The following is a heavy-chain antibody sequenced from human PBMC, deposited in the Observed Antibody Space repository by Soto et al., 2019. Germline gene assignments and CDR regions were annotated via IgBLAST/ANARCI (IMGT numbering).Heavy chain of an antibody. J-gene: IGHJ4*02. D-gene: IGHD2-15*01. CDR1: GVTLSSYA. CDR2: ISYDGSNK. CDR3: ARDYKPWMKGYCSGGSCQLDY. Sequence: GGSLRLACSASGVTLSSYAMRWVRQAPGKGLEWVAVISYDGSNKYYADSVKGRFTISRDNSKNTLYLQMNSLRAEDTAVYYCARDYKPWMKGYCSGGSCQLDYWGQGTLVTVSS. V-gene: IGHV3-30-3*01.